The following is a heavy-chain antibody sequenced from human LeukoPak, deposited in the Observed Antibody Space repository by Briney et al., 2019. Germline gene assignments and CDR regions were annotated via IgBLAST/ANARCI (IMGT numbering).Heavy chain of an antibody. D-gene: IGHD3-16*01. V-gene: IGHV3-30*01. CDR2: ISYDGSNK. J-gene: IGHJ5*02. CDR3: AIGRVSGSFAWFDP. Sequence: GGSLRLSCAASGFTFSSYAMHWVRQAPGKGLEWVAVISYDGSNKYYADSVKGRFTISRDNSKNTLYLQMNSLRAEDTAVYYCAIGRVSGSFAWFDPWGQGTLVTVSS. CDR1: GFTFSSYA.